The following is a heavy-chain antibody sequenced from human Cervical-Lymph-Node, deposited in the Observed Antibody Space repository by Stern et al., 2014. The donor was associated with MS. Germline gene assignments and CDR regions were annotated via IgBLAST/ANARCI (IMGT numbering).Heavy chain of an antibody. J-gene: IGHJ5*02. CDR2: INPKSGGT. CDR3: AKDHYGSGKSYFDP. D-gene: IGHD3-10*01. V-gene: IGHV1-2*02. CDR1: GDTFTAYY. Sequence: VQLEESGAEVRKPGASVKVACKASGDTFTAYYIHWVRQAPGQGLEWMGWINPKSGGTSYAQQFRGRVTMTRDSSITTVYMELSRLSSDDTAVYYCAKDHYGSGKSYFDPWGQGTLVTVSS.